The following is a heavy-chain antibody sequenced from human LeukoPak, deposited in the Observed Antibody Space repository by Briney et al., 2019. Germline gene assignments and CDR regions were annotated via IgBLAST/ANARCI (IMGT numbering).Heavy chain of an antibody. CDR2: INNDGTAT. J-gene: IGHJ3*02. V-gene: IGHV3-74*01. CDR1: GFTFNYFW. D-gene: IGHD1-7*01. Sequence: PGGSLRLSCAASGFTFNYFWMHWVRQVPGKGLVWVSGINNDGTATYYADSVKGRFTISRDNAKNTVYLQMNGLRAEDTAVYYCGRDFGLSGTKRSFDIWGQGTMVTVSS. CDR3: GRDFGLSGTKRSFDI.